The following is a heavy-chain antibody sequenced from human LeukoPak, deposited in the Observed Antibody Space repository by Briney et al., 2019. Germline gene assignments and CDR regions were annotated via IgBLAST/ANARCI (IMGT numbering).Heavy chain of an antibody. J-gene: IGHJ6*02. CDR2: ISSDGSNK. D-gene: IGHD5-18*01. CDR3: AKAVSMVTVYDYYYGMDV. CDR1: GFTFSCYG. V-gene: IGHV3-30*18. Sequence: GGSLRLSCAASGFTFSCYGMHWVRQAPGKGLEWVALISSDGSNKYYADSVKGRFTISRDNSKNTLYLQMNSLRAEDTAVYYCAKAVSMVTVYDYYYGMDVWGQGTTVTVSS.